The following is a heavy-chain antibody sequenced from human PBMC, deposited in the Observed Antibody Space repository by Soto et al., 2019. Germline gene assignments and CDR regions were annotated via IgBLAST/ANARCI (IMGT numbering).Heavy chain of an antibody. J-gene: IGHJ5*02. V-gene: IGHV4-59*01. D-gene: IGHD3-16*01. CDR3: ARDKTGENWFDP. CDR1: GASINNYY. Sequence: QVQLQESGPGLVKPSETLSLTCTVSGASINNYYWNWIRQPPGKGLEWIGYILYTGSTNYNPSLKGRVTISLDTSKSQFSLKLSSVTAADTAVYYCARDKTGENWFDPWGQGTLVTVSS. CDR2: ILYTGST.